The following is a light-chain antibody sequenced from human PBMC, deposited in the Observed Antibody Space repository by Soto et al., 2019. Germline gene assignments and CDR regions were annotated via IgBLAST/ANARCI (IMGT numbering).Light chain of an antibody. V-gene: IGLV2-14*03. CDR2: DVT. Sequence: QSALTQPASVSGSPGQSITISCTGTSSDVGGYDHVSWYQQHPGKAPKLIIYDVTVRPSGISRRFSGSKSDNTASLTISGLQAEDEADYYCSSYTTTSTVVFGGGTKLTVL. CDR1: SSDVGGYDH. J-gene: IGLJ2*01. CDR3: SSYTTTSTVV.